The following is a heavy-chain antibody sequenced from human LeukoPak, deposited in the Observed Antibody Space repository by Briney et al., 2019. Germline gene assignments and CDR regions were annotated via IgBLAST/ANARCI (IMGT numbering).Heavy chain of an antibody. V-gene: IGHV3-30*18. CDR3: AKDWRWELLKGAFNV. CDR1: GFIFSSYG. Sequence: GGSLRLSCVASGFIFSSYGMHWVRQAPGKGLEWVAVISYDGSINDYADSVKGRFTISRGNSKNTLYLQMNSLRIEDTAVYYCAKDWRWELLKGAFNVWGQGTMVTVSA. J-gene: IGHJ3*01. CDR2: ISYDGSIN. D-gene: IGHD2-15*01.